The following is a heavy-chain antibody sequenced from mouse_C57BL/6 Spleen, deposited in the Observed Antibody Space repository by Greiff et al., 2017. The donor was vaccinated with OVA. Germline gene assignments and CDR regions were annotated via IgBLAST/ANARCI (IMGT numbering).Heavy chain of an antibody. V-gene: IGHV5-9-1*02. J-gene: IGHJ1*03. D-gene: IGHD1-1*01. CDR2: ISSGGDYI. CDR1: GFTFSSYA. CDR3: TRVDYGSSWDWYFDV. Sequence: EVNLVESGEGLVKPGGSLKLSCAASGFTFSSYAMSWVRQTPEKRLEWVAYISSGGDYIYYADTVKGRFTISRDNARNTLYLQMSSLKSEDTAMYYCTRVDYGSSWDWYFDVWGTGTTVTVSS.